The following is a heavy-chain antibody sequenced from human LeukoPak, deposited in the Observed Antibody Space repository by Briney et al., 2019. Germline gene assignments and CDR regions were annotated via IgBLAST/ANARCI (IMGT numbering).Heavy chain of an antibody. CDR1: GFTVSSNS. J-gene: IGHJ4*02. Sequence: GGSLRLSCAVSGFTVSSNSMSWVRQAPGKGLEWVSFIYSAGSIYYSDSVKGRFTISIDNSKNTLYLQMNSLRAEDTAVYYCARRAGAYTHPYDYWGQGTLVTVSS. V-gene: IGHV3-53*01. D-gene: IGHD3-16*01. CDR3: ARRAGAYTHPYDY. CDR2: IYSAGSI.